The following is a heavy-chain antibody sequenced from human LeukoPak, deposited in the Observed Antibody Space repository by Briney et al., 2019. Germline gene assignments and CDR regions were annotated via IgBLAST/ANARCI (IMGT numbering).Heavy chain of an antibody. V-gene: IGHV4-30-4*01. J-gene: IGHJ4*02. CDR3: ARDSSGYDY. CDR2: IYYSGST. Sequence: ASETLSLTCTVSGGSISSGDFYWSWIRQPPGKGLEWIGYIYYSGSTYHNPSLKSRVSISVDTSKNQFSLKLSSVTAADTAVYHCARDSSGYDYWGQGTLVTVSS. D-gene: IGHD3-22*01. CDR1: GGSISSGDFY.